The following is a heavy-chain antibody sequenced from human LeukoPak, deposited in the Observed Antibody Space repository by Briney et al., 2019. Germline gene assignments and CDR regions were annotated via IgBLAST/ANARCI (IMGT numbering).Heavy chain of an antibody. J-gene: IGHJ4*02. CDR3: ARQGGAGEYYFDY. D-gene: IGHD3-10*01. Sequence: RASVKVSCKASGYTFTSFDINWVRQATGQGLEWMGWMNPNSGNTGYAQKLQGRVTMTRNTSISTAYMELSSLRSEDTAVYYCARQGGAGEYYFDYWGQGTLVTVSS. CDR1: GYTFTSFD. V-gene: IGHV1-8*01. CDR2: MNPNSGNT.